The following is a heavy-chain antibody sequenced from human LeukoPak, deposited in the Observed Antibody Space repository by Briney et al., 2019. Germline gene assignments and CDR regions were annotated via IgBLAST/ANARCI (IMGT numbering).Heavy chain of an antibody. CDR1: GFTFSSYA. CDR3: TRVLSGRGSLYYYYYYMDV. CDR2: ISGSGGST. D-gene: IGHD3-10*01. J-gene: IGHJ6*03. Sequence: GGSLRLSCAASGFTFSSYAMSWVRPAPGKGLEWVSAISGSGGSTYYADSVKGRFTISRDNSKNTLYLQMNSLRAEDTAVYYCTRVLSGRGSLYYYYYYMDVWGKGTTVTVSS. V-gene: IGHV3-23*01.